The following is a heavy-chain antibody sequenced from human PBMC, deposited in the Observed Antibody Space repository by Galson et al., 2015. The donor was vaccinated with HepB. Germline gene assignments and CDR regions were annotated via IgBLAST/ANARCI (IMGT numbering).Heavy chain of an antibody. CDR2: VRGSGTGT. CDR1: GFTFYVYT. J-gene: IGHJ4*02. Sequence: SLRLSCAASGFTFYVYTMNWVRQAPGKGLEWVSAVRGSGTGTFYADSVRGRFTISRDDSKNTVTLQLNNLRVVDTAIYYCAKDSGFGGEDYWGQGILVTVSS. D-gene: IGHD3-16*01. CDR3: AKDSGFGGEDY. V-gene: IGHV3-23*01.